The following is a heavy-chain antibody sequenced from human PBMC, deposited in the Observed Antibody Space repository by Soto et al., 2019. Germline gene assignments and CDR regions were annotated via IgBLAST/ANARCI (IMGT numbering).Heavy chain of an antibody. Sequence: QVQLVESGGGVVQPGRSLRLSCAASGFTFSSYGMHWVRQAPGKGLEWVAVVSYDGTNKYYADSVKGRFTISRDNSKNTLYLQMNSLGAEDTAVYYCAKDIGSSSWYWSATLDYWGQGTLVTVSS. D-gene: IGHD6-13*01. J-gene: IGHJ4*02. V-gene: IGHV3-30*18. CDR1: GFTFSSYG. CDR2: VSYDGTNK. CDR3: AKDIGSSSWYWSATLDY.